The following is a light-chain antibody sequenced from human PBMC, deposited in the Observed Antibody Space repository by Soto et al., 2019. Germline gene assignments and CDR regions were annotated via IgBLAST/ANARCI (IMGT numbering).Light chain of an antibody. V-gene: IGKV3-15*01. CDR1: QSVSSN. Sequence: EIRMKMSPAAVSVSSEQRATPSCRASQSVSSNLAWYQQKPGQAPRLLIYGASTRATGIPARFSGSGSGTEFTPTISSQQYEDFANYCYHQRSNWQTFGQGTKVDIK. CDR2: GAS. J-gene: IGKJ1*01. CDR3: HQRSNWQT.